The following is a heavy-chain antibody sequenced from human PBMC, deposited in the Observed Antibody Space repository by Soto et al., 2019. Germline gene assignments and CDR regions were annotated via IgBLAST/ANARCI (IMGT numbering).Heavy chain of an antibody. CDR2: FDPEDGET. Sequence: ASVKVSCKASGYTFTGYYMHWVRQAPGKGLEWMGGFDPEDGETIYAQKFQGRVIMTEDTSTDTAYMELSSLRSEDTAVYYCAQGRGITMVRGVIITNWFDPWGQGTLVTVSS. CDR1: GYTFTGYY. V-gene: IGHV1-24*01. D-gene: IGHD3-10*01. J-gene: IGHJ5*02. CDR3: AQGRGITMVRGVIITNWFDP.